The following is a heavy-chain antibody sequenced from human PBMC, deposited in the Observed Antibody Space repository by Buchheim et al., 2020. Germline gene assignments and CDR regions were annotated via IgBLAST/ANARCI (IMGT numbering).Heavy chain of an antibody. CDR2: INHSGST. Sequence: QVQLQQWGAGLLKPSETLSLTCAVYGGSFSGYYWSWIRQPPGKGLEWIGEINHSGSTNYNPSSKSRVTISVDTSKNQFSLKLSSVTAADTAVYYCADTRIGYGFSPPDYWGQGTL. CDR3: ADTRIGYGFSPPDY. J-gene: IGHJ4*02. CDR1: GGSFSGYY. V-gene: IGHV4-34*01. D-gene: IGHD3-10*01.